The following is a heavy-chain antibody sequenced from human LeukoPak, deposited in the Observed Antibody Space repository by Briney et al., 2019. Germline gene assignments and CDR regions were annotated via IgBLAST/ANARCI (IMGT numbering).Heavy chain of an antibody. V-gene: IGHV4-59*01. Sequence: SETLSLTCTVSGGSISSYYWSWIRQPPGKGLEWIGYIYYSGSTNYNPSLKSRVTISVDTSKNQFSLKLSSVTAADTAVYYCAREKRQQPVLYYYYYMDVWGKGTTVTVSS. CDR1: GGSISSYY. CDR2: IYYSGST. J-gene: IGHJ6*03. D-gene: IGHD6-13*01. CDR3: AREKRQQPVLYYYYYMDV.